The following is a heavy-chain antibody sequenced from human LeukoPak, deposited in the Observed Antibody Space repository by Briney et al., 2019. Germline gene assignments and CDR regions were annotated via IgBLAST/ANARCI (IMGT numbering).Heavy chain of an antibody. CDR1: GFTFSSYW. Sequence: GGSLRLSCAASGFTFSSYWMSWVRQAPGKGLEWVANIKQDGSEKYYVDSVKGRLTISRDNAKNSLYLQMNSLRAEDTAVYYCARVGGSYWGWFDPWGQGTLVTVSS. V-gene: IGHV3-7*01. CDR3: ARVGGSYWGWFDP. D-gene: IGHD1-26*01. CDR2: IKQDGSEK. J-gene: IGHJ5*02.